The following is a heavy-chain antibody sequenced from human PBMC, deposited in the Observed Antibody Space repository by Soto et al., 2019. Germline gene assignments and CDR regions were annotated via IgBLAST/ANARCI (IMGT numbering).Heavy chain of an antibody. Sequence: PGGSLRLSCAASGFTLSSYAMSWVRQAPGKGLEWVSVISGSGGSTNYADTVKGRFTISRDISKNTVYLQMNSLRAEDTAVYYCTRVPISDIVLMVYASPASFDYWGQGTLVTAPQ. J-gene: IGHJ4*02. CDR3: TRVPISDIVLMVYASPASFDY. CDR1: GFTLSSYA. V-gene: IGHV3-23*01. CDR2: ISGSGGST. D-gene: IGHD2-8*01.